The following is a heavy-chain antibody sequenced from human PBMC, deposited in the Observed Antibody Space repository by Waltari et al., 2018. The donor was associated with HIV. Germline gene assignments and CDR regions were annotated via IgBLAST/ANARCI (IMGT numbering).Heavy chain of an antibody. Sequence: QVQLQESGPGLVKPSETLSLTCTVSGGSISRYYWSWIRQPPGKGLEWIGYIYYSGSTNYNPSLKSRVTISVDTSKNQFSLKLSSVTAADTAVYYCARSEGIVHFDYWGQGTLVTVSS. CDR1: GGSISRYY. V-gene: IGHV4-59*01. CDR2: IYYSGST. CDR3: ARSEGIVHFDY. D-gene: IGHD3-16*02. J-gene: IGHJ4*02.